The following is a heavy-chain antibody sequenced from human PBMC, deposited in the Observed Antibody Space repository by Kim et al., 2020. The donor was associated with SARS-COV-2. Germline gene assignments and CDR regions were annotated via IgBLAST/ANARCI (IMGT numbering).Heavy chain of an antibody. J-gene: IGHJ4*02. CDR3: ASKGGSGYYYVY. Sequence: YYNPSLKRRVPISVDRAKNQFSLKLSSGTAADTAVYYCASKGGSGYYYVYWGQGTLVTVSS. D-gene: IGHD3-22*01. V-gene: IGHV4-30-2*01.